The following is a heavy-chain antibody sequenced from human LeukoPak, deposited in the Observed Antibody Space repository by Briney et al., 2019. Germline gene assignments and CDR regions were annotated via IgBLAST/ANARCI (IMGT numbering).Heavy chain of an antibody. CDR2: IKQDGSEK. D-gene: IGHD2-2*01. V-gene: IGHV3-7*01. J-gene: IGHJ6*03. CDR1: GFTFSSYW. Sequence: AGESLRLSCAASGFTFSSYWMSWVRQAPGKGLEWVANIKQDGSEKYYVDSVKGRFTISRDNAKNSLYLQMNSLRAEDTAVYYCARIPAANSYYYYMDVWGKGTTVTVSS. CDR3: ARIPAANSYYYYMDV.